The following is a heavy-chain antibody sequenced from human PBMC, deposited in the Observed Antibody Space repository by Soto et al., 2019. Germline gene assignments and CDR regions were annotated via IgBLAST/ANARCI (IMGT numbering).Heavy chain of an antibody. J-gene: IGHJ6*02. Sequence: EVQLVESGGGLVKPGGSLRLSCAASGFTFSNAWMSWVRQAPGKGLEWVGRIKSKTDGGTTDYAAPVKGRFTISRDDSKNTLYHQMNSLKTEETGVYYCSPLTGTTGMDVWGQGTTVSASS. CDR1: GFTFSNAW. V-gene: IGHV3-15*01. CDR2: IKSKTDGGTT. D-gene: IGHD1-20*01. CDR3: SPLTGTTGMDV.